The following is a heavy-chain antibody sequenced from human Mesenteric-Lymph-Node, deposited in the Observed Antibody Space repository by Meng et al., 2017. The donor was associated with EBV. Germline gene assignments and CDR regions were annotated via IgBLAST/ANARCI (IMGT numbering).Heavy chain of an antibody. Sequence: EVQLVEFGGGLVQPGGSLRLSCAAFGFTFSKFNMHWVRQAPGKGLEYVSAISNDGRSTYYVDSVKGRFVISRDNSKNTLYLQMGSLRADDMAVYYCARRGSGHYPLDYWGQGTLVTVSS. D-gene: IGHD3-22*01. CDR2: ISNDGRST. J-gene: IGHJ4*02. V-gene: IGHV3-64*07. CDR3: ARRGSGHYPLDY. CDR1: GFTFSKFN.